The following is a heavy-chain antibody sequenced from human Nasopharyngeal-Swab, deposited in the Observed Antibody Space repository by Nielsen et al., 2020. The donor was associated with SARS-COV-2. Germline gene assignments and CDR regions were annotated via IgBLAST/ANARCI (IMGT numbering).Heavy chain of an antibody. V-gene: IGHV1-18*01. CDR1: GYTFTSYG. CDR2: ISAYNGNT. CDR3: ARDEQTWMIADRLGGDGYYYGMDV. D-gene: IGHD6-6*01. Sequence: ASVKVSCKASGYTFTSYGISWVRQAPGQGLEWMGWISAYNGNTNYAQKLQGRVTMTTDTSTSTAYMELRSLRSDDTAVYYCARDEQTWMIADRLGGDGYYYGMDVWGQGTTVTVSS. J-gene: IGHJ6*02.